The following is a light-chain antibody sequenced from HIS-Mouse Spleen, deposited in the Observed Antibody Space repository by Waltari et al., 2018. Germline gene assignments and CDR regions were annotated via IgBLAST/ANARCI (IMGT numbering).Light chain of an antibody. J-gene: IGLJ2*01. CDR2: EDS. Sequence: SYELTQPPSVSVSPGQTARITCSGDALPKKYAYWYQQKSGQAPLLVIYEDSKRPSGIPEGCSGSSSGTMATLTISGAQVEDEADYYCYSTDSSGNHRVFGGGTKLTVL. CDR3: YSTDSSGNHRV. CDR1: ALPKKY. V-gene: IGLV3-10*01.